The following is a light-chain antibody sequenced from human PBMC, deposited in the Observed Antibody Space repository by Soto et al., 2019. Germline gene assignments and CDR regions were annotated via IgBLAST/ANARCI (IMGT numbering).Light chain of an antibody. Sequence: QSALTQPPSASGSVGQSVTISCTVTSSDVGAYNCVSWYQQHPGKAPKLMIYEVSKRPSGVPDRFSGPKSGYTASLTVSGLQAEDEADYYCSSHAGNNNYVFGTGTKVTVL. J-gene: IGLJ1*01. CDR2: EVS. CDR1: SSDVGAYNC. V-gene: IGLV2-8*01. CDR3: SSHAGNNNYV.